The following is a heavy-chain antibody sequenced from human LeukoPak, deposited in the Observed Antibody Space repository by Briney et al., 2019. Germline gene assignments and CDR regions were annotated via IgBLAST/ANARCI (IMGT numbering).Heavy chain of an antibody. D-gene: IGHD5-24*01. CDR2: LHHSGTT. CDR1: AYSTSSDYY. J-gene: IGHJ4*02. CDR3: ARGPPRFVSF. Sequence: SETLSLTCIVSAYSTSSDYYWDWVRQPPGKGLEWIGGLHHSGTTYYNPSLKSRVTISVDTSQKQISLKVRSVTAADTAIYFCARGPPRFVSFWGPGTLVTVSS. V-gene: IGHV4-38-2*02.